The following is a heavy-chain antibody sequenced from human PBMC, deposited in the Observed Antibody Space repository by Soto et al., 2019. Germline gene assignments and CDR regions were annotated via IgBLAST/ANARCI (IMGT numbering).Heavy chain of an antibody. CDR3: ARVDNWSDLPYYYYGMDV. CDR1: GGSISSGDYY. CDR2: IYYSGST. V-gene: IGHV4-30-4*01. J-gene: IGHJ6*02. Sequence: QVQLQESGPGLVKPSQTLSLTCTVSGGSISSGDYYWSWIRQPPGKGLEWIGYIYYSGSTYYNPSLKCRVTISVDTSKNQFSLKLSSVTAADTAVYYCARVDNWSDLPYYYYGMDVWGQGTTVTVSS. D-gene: IGHD1-1*01.